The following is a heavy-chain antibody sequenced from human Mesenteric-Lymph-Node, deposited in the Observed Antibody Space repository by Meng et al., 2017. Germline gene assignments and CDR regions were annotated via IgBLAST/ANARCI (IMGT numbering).Heavy chain of an antibody. Sequence: QVQLQESGPGLVKPSGSPSLTCDVSGGFISNNNWWSWVRQPPGKGLEWIGEIYYTGSTNYSPSLESRITISVDTSKNQFSLKLSSVTAADTAVYYCARSDTITRREWGPGTLVTVSS. CDR2: IYYTGST. CDR1: GGFISNNNW. J-gene: IGHJ4*02. CDR3: ARSDTITRRE. V-gene: IGHV4-4*02. D-gene: IGHD5-12*01.